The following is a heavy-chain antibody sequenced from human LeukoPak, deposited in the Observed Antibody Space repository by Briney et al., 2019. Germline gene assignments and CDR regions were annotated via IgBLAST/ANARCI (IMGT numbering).Heavy chain of an antibody. Sequence: SETLSLTCTVSGGSISSYYWSWIRQSPGKGLEWIGYIYYSGSTNYNPSLKSRVTISVDTSKNQFSLKLSSVTAADTALYYCARDPYTGSYENYYYYNMDVWGKGTTVTVSS. CDR1: GGSISSYY. CDR3: ARDPYTGSYENYYYYNMDV. D-gene: IGHD1-26*01. V-gene: IGHV4-59*01. J-gene: IGHJ6*03. CDR2: IYYSGST.